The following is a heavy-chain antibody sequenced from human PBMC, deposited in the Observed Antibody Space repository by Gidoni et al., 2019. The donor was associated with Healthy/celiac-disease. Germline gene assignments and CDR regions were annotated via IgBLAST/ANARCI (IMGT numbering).Heavy chain of an antibody. CDR3: ARGPVLRFLEWQN. D-gene: IGHD3-3*01. J-gene: IGHJ4*02. V-gene: IGHV3-66*01. CDR2: IYSGGST. CDR1: GFTVSSNY. Sequence: EVQLVESGGGLVQPGGSLRISCAASGFTVSSNYMSWVRQAPGKGLEWVSVIYSGGSTYYADSVKGRFTISRDNSKNTLYLQMNSLRAEDTAVYYCARGPVLRFLEWQNWGQGTLVTVSS.